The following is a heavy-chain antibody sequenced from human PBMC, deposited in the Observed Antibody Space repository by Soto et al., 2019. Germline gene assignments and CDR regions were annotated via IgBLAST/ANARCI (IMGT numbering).Heavy chain of an antibody. CDR3: ARGWGLDP. J-gene: IGHJ5*02. Sequence: GGSLRLSCTASGFTFNSYWMTWVRQAPGKGLEWVANIKQDGSEKYYVDSVKGRFTISRDNAKNSLYLQMNSLRAEDTAVYYCARGWGLDPWGQGTLVTVSS. V-gene: IGHV3-7*04. CDR2: IKQDGSEK. CDR1: GFTFNSYW. D-gene: IGHD1-26*01.